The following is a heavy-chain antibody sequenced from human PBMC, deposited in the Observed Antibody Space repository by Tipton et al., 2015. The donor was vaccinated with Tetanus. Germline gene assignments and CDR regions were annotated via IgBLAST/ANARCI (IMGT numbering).Heavy chain of an antibody. CDR3: ARDPLGRRYGYLLDY. CDR2: IFHNGTT. V-gene: IGHV4-4*02. D-gene: IGHD6-25*01. J-gene: IGHJ4*02. CDR1: GVSISTTNY. Sequence: GSLRLSCSVSGVSISTTNYWTWVRQPPGKGLEWIAEIFHNGTTNYNPSFKGRVTMSLDRSKNQFSLNLHSVTAADTAVYYCARDPLGRRYGYLLDYWGQGTLVTVSA.